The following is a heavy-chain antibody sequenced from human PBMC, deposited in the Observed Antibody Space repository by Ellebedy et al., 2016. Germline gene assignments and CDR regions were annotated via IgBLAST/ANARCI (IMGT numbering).Heavy chain of an antibody. CDR1: GFTFSSYG. V-gene: IGHV3-33*01. J-gene: IGHJ6*02. CDR2: IWYDGSNK. D-gene: IGHD3-22*01. CDR3: ARGDYDSSGYYYYYYGMDV. Sequence: GGSLRLSCAASGFTFSSYGMHWVRQAPGKGLEWVAVIWYDGSNKYYADSVKGRFTISRDNSKNTLYLQMNSLRAEDTAVYYCARGDYDSSGYYYYYYGMDVWGQGTTVTVSS.